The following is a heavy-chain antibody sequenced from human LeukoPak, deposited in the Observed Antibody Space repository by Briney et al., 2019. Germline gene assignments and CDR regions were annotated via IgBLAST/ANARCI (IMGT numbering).Heavy chain of an antibody. Sequence: PSETLSLTCTVSGYSVSSGYYWGWIRQPPGKGLEWIASIYHSGDTYHNPSLRSRVTISLDTSKNQLSLKLSSVTAADTAVYYCARSKAHLSTSWYGSWFDPWGQGTLVTVSS. D-gene: IGHD2-2*01. CDR2: IYHSGDT. J-gene: IGHJ5*02. CDR1: GYSVSSGYY. CDR3: ARSKAHLSTSWYGSWFDP. V-gene: IGHV4-38-2*02.